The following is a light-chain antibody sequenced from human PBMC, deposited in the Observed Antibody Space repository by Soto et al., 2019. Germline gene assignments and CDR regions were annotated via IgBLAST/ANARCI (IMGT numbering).Light chain of an antibody. Sequence: QSALTQPASVSGSPGPSIAISCTGTSSDVGAYNYVSWYQQHPGKAPKLMIYDVSNRPSGVSDRFSGSKSGNTASLTISGLQAEDEADYYCSSYTSSSTYVFGTGTKLTVL. J-gene: IGLJ1*01. CDR3: SSYTSSSTYV. CDR2: DVS. CDR1: SSDVGAYNY. V-gene: IGLV2-14*01.